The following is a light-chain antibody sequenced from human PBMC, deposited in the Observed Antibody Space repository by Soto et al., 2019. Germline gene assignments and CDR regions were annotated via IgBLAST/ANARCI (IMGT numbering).Light chain of an antibody. Sequence: IQMTQSPSSLPASVGDRVTITCQATQDIRKYLNWYQQKPGKAPKLLIYDASSLETGVPSRFSGSGSGTDFTFTISSLQPEDFATYYCQHYDNLPLIFGQGTRLEIK. CDR2: DAS. CDR3: QHYDNLPLI. J-gene: IGKJ5*01. V-gene: IGKV1-33*01. CDR1: QDIRKY.